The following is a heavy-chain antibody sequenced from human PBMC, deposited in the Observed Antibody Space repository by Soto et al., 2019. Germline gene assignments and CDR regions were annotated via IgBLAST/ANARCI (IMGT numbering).Heavy chain of an antibody. Sequence: PSETLSLTCTVSGGSISSGGYYWSWIRQHPGKGLEWIGYIYYSGSTYYNPSLKSRVTISVDTSKNQFSLKLSSVTAADTAVYYCARATRRFRNFDYWGQGTLVTVSS. D-gene: IGHD6-25*01. J-gene: IGHJ4*02. CDR1: GGSISSGGYY. V-gene: IGHV4-31*03. CDR3: ARATRRFRNFDY. CDR2: IYYSGST.